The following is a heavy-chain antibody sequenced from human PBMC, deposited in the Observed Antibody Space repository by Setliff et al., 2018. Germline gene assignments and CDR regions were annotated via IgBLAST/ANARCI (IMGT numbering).Heavy chain of an antibody. CDR1: GGSISTYY. V-gene: IGHV4-59*12. D-gene: IGHD3-3*01. CDR2: VYYSGIT. Sequence: SETLSLTCTVSGGSISTYYWSWIRQPPGKGLEFIGYVYYSGITNYDPSLKSRVTMSVDTSKNQFSLKLSSVTAADTAVYYCARMSGFLYMDVWGKGTTVTVSS. CDR3: ARMSGFLYMDV. J-gene: IGHJ6*03.